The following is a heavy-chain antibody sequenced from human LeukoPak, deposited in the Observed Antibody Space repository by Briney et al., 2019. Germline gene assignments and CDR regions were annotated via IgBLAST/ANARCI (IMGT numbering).Heavy chain of an antibody. CDR2: ISGSGGST. J-gene: IGHJ4*02. D-gene: IGHD2-2*01. V-gene: IGHV3-23*01. CDR1: GFTFSSYA. Sequence: GGSLRLSCAASGFTFSSYAMSWVRQAPGKGLEWVSAISGSGGSTYYADSVKGRFTISRDNSKNTLYLQMNSLRAEDTAVYYCAKDPRCSGTSCYFKRFDYWGQGTLVTVSS. CDR3: AKDPRCSGTSCYFKRFDY.